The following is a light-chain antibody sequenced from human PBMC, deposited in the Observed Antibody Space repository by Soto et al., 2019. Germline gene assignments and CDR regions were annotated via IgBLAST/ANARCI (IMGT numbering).Light chain of an antibody. V-gene: IGKV2-28*01. CDR3: MKALQTPRT. CDR2: LGS. Sequence: DIVMTQSPLSLPVTPGEPASISCRSSQSLLHSNGYKYLDWYLQKPGQSPQLLIYLGSYRASGVPDRFSGSGSGTDFKLKISRVEAEDVGVYYCMKALQTPRTFGQGTKVEI. J-gene: IGKJ1*01. CDR1: QSLLHSNGYKY.